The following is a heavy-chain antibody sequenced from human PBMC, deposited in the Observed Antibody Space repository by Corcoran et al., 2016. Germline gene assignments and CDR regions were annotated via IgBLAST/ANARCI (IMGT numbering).Heavy chain of an antibody. V-gene: IGHV4-39*01. Sequence: QLQLQESGPGLVKPSETLSLTCTVSGGSISSSSYYWGWIRQPPGKGLEWIGSIYYSGSTYYNPSLKSRVTISVDTSKNQFSLKRSSVTAADTAVYYGASGGSKRVVGDFDYWGQGTLVTVSS. J-gene: IGHJ4*02. CDR3: ASGGSKRVVGDFDY. CDR1: GGSISSSSYY. D-gene: IGHD3-22*01. CDR2: IYYSGST.